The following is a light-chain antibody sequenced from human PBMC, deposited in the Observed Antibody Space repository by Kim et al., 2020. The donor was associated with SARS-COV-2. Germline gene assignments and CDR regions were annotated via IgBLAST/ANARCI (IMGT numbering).Light chain of an antibody. CDR1: QSITNW. CDR3: QQYQTYS. V-gene: IGKV1-5*01. J-gene: IGKJ1*01. Sequence: DIQMTQSPSTLSASVGDRVTITCRASQSITNWLAWYQQKPGKAPELLIYDASSLESGVPSRFSGSGSGTEFTLTISRLQPDDFATYYCQQYQTYSFGQGTKVDIK. CDR2: DAS.